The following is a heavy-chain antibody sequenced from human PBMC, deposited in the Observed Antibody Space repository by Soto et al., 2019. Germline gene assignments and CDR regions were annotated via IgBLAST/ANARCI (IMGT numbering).Heavy chain of an antibody. D-gene: IGHD2-15*01. J-gene: IGHJ4*02. CDR1: GFAFRSYN. CDR2: ISSGSSNI. CDR3: ASATVVAATFDF. V-gene: IGHV3-21*01. Sequence: GGSLRPSCAASGFAFRSYNMNWVRQAPGKGLEWVASISSGSSNIYYADSVKGRFTISRDNAKNSLFLQMDSLRAEDSAVYYCASATVVAATFDFWGQGTLVTVSS.